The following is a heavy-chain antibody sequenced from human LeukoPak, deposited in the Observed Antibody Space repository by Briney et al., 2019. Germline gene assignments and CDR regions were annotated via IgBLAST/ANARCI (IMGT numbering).Heavy chain of an antibody. CDR1: GGSISSSSYY. Sequence: PSETLSLTCTVSGGSISSSSYYWGWLRQPPGKGLEWIGSIYYSGSTYYNPSFRSRVAISVDTSKNQFSLNLSSVTAADTAGYYCALLLLRYFDWLPGSCVYGGQKTGVSVSS. D-gene: IGHD3-9*01. CDR2: IYYSGST. CDR3: ALLLLRYFDWLPGSCVY. V-gene: IGHV4-39*01. J-gene: IGHJ4*02.